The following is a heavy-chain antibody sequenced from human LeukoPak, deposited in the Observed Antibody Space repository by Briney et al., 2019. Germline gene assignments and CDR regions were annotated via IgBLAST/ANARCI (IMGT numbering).Heavy chain of an antibody. CDR1: GFTFSSYG. D-gene: IGHD6-19*01. Sequence: GGSPRLSCAASGFTFSSYGMHWVRQAPGKGLEWVAVISYDGSNKYYADSVKGRFTISRDNSKNTLYLQMNSLRAEDTAVYYCAKELLAGTVDYWGQGTLVTVSS. CDR2: ISYDGSNK. CDR3: AKELLAGTVDY. J-gene: IGHJ4*02. V-gene: IGHV3-30*18.